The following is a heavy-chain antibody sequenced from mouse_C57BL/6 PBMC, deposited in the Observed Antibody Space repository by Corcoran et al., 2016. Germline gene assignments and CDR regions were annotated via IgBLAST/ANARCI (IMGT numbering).Heavy chain of an antibody. Sequence: QIQLVQSGPELKKPGETVKISCKDSGYTFTPYGMSWVKQAPGKGFKWMGWINTYSGVPTYADDFKGRFAFSLETSASTAYLQINNLKNEDTATYFCAIGGSRYEWYFDVWGTGTTVTASA. J-gene: IGHJ1*03. V-gene: IGHV9-3*01. CDR1: GYTFTPYG. CDR2: INTYSGVP. D-gene: IGHD1-1*01. CDR3: AIGGSRYEWYFDV.